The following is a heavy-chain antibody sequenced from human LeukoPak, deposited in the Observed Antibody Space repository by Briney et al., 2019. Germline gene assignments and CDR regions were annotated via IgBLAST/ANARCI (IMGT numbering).Heavy chain of an antibody. CDR2: ISYDGSNK. D-gene: IGHD1-14*01. CDR1: GFTFSSYA. CDR3: ARDRAGRRNQD. V-gene: IGHV3-30*14. Sequence: PGRSLRLSCAASGFTFSSYAMHWVRQAPGKGLEWVAVISYDGSNKYYADSVKGRFTISRDNSKNTLYLQMNSLRAEDTAVYYCARDRAGRRNQDWGQGTLVTVSS. J-gene: IGHJ4*02.